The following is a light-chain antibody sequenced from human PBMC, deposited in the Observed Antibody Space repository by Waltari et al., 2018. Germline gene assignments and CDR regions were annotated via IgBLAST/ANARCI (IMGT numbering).Light chain of an antibody. CDR3: QQYLNYPFT. J-gene: IGKJ4*01. Sequence: DIQMTQSPSTLSASVGDRLAITSRASQVIGSSLAWYQQKPGKAPKLLIYKASTLESGVPSRLVGSGSGTEFTLTISSLQPDDFATYYCQQYLNYPFTFGGGTKVETK. V-gene: IGKV1-5*03. CDR1: QVIGSS. CDR2: KAS.